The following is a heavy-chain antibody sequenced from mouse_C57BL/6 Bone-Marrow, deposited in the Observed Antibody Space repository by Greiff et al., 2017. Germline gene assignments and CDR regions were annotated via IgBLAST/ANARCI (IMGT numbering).Heavy chain of an antibody. J-gene: IGHJ1*03. CDR2: VYPYYGGT. V-gene: IGHV1-36*01. D-gene: IGHD2-2*01. CDR1: GFTFTDYY. Sequence: VQLKESGPVLVKPGPSVKISCKASGFTFTDYYMHWVTQSHGKSLEWIGLVYPYYGGTSYNQKFKGKATLTADTSSSTAYMQLNSLTYEDSAVYDCGREDRWLPFWYFDVWGTGTTVTVSS. CDR3: GREDRWLPFWYFDV.